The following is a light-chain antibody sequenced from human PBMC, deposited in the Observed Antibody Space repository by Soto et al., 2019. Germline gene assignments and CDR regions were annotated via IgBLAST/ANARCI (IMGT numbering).Light chain of an antibody. J-gene: IGLJ2*01. CDR1: SSNIGAGYH. Sequence: QAVVTQPPSVSGAPGQRVTISCTGSSSNIGAGYHVHWYQQLPGTAPKLLIYGNSNRPSGVPDRFSGSKSGTSASLAITGLQAVDEADYYCQSYDSSLIHVVFGGGTQLTVL. CDR3: QSYDSSLIHVV. CDR2: GNS. V-gene: IGLV1-40*01.